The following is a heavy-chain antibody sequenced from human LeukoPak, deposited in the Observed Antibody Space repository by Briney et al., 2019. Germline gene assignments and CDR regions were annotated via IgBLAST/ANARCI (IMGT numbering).Heavy chain of an antibody. CDR1: GFTFSNYW. D-gene: IGHD6-6*01. V-gene: IGHV3-74*01. CDR2: TNTDGSST. Sequence: PGGSLRLSCAASGFTFSNYWMHWVRQAPGKGLVWVSRTNTDGSSTTYADSVKGRFTISRDNAKNTLYLQMNSLSAEDTAVYYCARGYSSSYRIDYWGQGTLVTVSS. J-gene: IGHJ4*02. CDR3: ARGYSSSYRIDY.